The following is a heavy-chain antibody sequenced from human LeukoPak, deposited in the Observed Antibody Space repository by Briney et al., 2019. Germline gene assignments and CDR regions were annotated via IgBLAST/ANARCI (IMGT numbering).Heavy chain of an antibody. CDR3: AAAHDRYHYYGMDV. Sequence: SVKVSCKASGFTFTSSAVQWVRQARGQRLEWIGWIVVGSGNTNYAQKFQERVTITRDMSTSTAYMELSSLRSEDTAVYYCAAAHDRYHYYGMDVWGQGTTVTVSS. CDR2: IVVGSGNT. CDR1: GFTFTSSA. D-gene: IGHD1-1*01. J-gene: IGHJ6*02. V-gene: IGHV1-58*01.